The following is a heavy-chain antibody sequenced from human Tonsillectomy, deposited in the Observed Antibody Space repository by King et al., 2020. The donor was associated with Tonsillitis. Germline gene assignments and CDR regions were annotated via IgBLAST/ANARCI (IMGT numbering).Heavy chain of an antibody. CDR2: IYYSGSS. J-gene: IGHJ2*01. D-gene: IGHD3-3*01. V-gene: IGHV4-31*03. Sequence: QLQESGPGLVKPSQTLSLTCTVSGGSINSGYYYWSWIRQHPGKGLEWIGHIYYSGSSYYNPSLKSRVTMSVDTSKNQFSLRLGSVTAADTAVYYCARGYSFTLFGVVTHWYFDLWGRGTLVTVSS. CDR1: GGSINSGYYY. CDR3: ARGYSFTLFGVVTHWYFDL.